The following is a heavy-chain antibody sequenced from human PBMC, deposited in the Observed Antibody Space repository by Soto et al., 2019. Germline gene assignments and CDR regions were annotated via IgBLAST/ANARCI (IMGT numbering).Heavy chain of an antibody. J-gene: IGHJ6*02. D-gene: IGHD2-2*01. CDR1: GGTFSSYA. CDR3: ARSQGSSTSLEIYYYYYYGMDD. Sequence: QVQLVQSGAEVKKPGSSVKVSCKASGGTFSSYAISWVRQAPGQGLEWMGGIIPISGTANYAQKFQGRVTITADESRSTAYMELSRLRSEDTAVYYCARSQGSSTSLEIYYYYYYGMDDWGQGTTVTVSS. CDR2: IIPISGTA. V-gene: IGHV1-69*01.